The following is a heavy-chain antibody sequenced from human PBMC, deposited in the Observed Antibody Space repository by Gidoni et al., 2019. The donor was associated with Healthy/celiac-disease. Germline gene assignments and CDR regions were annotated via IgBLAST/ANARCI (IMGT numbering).Heavy chain of an antibody. D-gene: IGHD3-10*01. Sequence: GSIYYSGSTYYNPSPKSRVTISVDTSKNQFSLKLSSVTAADTAVYYCARGGEWFGELLPIDYWGQGTLVTVSS. V-gene: IGHV4-39*07. CDR3: ARGGEWFGELLPIDY. J-gene: IGHJ4*02. CDR2: IYYSGST.